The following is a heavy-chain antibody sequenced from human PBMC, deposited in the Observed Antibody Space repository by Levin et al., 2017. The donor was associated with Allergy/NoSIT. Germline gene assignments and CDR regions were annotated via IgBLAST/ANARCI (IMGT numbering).Heavy chain of an antibody. CDR2: IYPGDSDT. V-gene: IGHV5-51*01. J-gene: IGHJ3*02. CDR3: ASQMATMLEIFFDI. Sequence: GGSLRLSCKGSGYSFTSYWIGWVRQMPGKGLEWMGIIYPGDSDTRYSPSFQGQVTISADKSISTAYLQWSSLKASDTAMYYCASQMATMLEIFFDIWGQGTMVTVSS. CDR1: GYSFTSYW. D-gene: IGHD5-24*01.